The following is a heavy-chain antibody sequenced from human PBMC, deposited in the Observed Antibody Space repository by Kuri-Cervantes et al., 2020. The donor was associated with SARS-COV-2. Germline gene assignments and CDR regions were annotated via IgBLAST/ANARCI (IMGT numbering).Heavy chain of an antibody. CDR2: FIPIFGTA. V-gene: IGHV1-69*05. J-gene: IGHJ5*02. Sequence: SVKVSCKASGGTFSNYAITWVRQAPGQGLEWMGGFIPIFGTANYAQKFQGRVTITTDESTSTAYMELSSLRSEDTAVYYCARGLYSAEYCSGGSCYNWFDPWGQGTLVTVSS. D-gene: IGHD2-15*01. CDR3: ARGLYSAEYCSGGSCYNWFDP. CDR1: GGTFSNYA.